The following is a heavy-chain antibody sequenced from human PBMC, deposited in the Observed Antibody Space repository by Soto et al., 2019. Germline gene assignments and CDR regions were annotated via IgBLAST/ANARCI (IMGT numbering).Heavy chain of an antibody. Sequence: PSETLSLTCTVSGGSISSSSYYWGWIRQPPGKGLEWIGSIYYSGSTYYNPSLKSRVTISVDTSKNQFSLKLSSVTAADTAVYYCARQRRITMIVAYYFDYWGQRTPVTVSS. CDR3: ARQRRITMIVAYYFDY. D-gene: IGHD3-22*01. CDR2: IYYSGST. V-gene: IGHV4-39*01. CDR1: GGSISSSSYY. J-gene: IGHJ4*02.